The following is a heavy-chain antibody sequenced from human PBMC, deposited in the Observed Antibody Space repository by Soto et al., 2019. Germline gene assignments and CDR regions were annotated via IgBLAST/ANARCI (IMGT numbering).Heavy chain of an antibody. J-gene: IGHJ4*02. D-gene: IGHD5-18*01. CDR2: ISYDASTK. Sequence: QVQLVESGGGVVQPGRSLRLSCAASGFTFNSYAMHWVRQAPGKGLEWVAVISYDASTKYYADSVKGRFTISRDNSKNTLYLQMNSLRAEDTAVYYCATNSYGYVSTYYFDYWGQGTLVRLL. V-gene: IGHV3-30*03. CDR3: ATNSYGYVSTYYFDY. CDR1: GFTFNSYA.